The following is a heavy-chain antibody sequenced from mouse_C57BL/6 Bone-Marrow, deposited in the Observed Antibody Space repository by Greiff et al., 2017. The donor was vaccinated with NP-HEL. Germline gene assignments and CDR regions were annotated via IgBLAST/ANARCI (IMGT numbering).Heavy chain of an antibody. V-gene: IGHV14-3*01. J-gene: IGHJ2*01. CDR1: GFNIKNTY. Sequence: VHVKQSVAELVRPGASVKLSCTASGFNIKNTYMHWVKQRPEQGLEWIGRIDPANGNTKYAPKFQGKATITADTSSNTAYLQLSSLTSEDTAIYYCARDRGYDYQYYFDYWGQGTTLTVSS. D-gene: IGHD2-4*01. CDR2: IDPANGNT. CDR3: ARDRGYDYQYYFDY.